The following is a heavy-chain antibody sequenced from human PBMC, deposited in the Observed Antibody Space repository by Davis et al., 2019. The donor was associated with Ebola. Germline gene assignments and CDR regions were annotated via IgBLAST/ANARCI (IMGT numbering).Heavy chain of an antibody. CDR2: IYYSGST. Sequence: MPSETLSLTCTVSGGSIDSGGYYWSWIRQPPGKGLEWIGGIYYSGSTYYNPSLKSRVTISVDTSKNQFSLKLSSVTAADTAVYYCARHGQWLVAYFDYWGQGTLVTVSS. V-gene: IGHV4-39*01. CDR3: ARHGQWLVAYFDY. D-gene: IGHD6-19*01. J-gene: IGHJ4*02. CDR1: GGSIDSGGYY.